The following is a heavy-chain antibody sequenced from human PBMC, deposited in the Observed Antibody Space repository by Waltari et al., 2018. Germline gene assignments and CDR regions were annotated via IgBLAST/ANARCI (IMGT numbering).Heavy chain of an antibody. J-gene: IGHJ4*02. CDR1: GFPFRSYA. CDR2: INGGGDRR. D-gene: IGHD6-19*01. CDR3: AKDHGAGSRY. Sequence: EVQLLESGGGLEQPGGSLRLSCAVSGFPFRSYAMSWVRQAPGEGLEWVSAINGGGDRRYYADSVKGRFTISRDNSKNTLYLQMNSLRAEDTAMYYCAKDHGAGSRYWGQGTRVIVSS. V-gene: IGHV3-23*01.